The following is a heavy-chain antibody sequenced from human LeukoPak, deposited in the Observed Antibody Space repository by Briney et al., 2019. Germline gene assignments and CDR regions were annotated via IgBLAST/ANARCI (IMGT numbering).Heavy chain of an antibody. J-gene: IGHJ6*03. CDR1: GYTFTGYY. Sequence: ASVKVSCKASGYTFTGYYLHWVRQAPGQGLEWMGWINPNGGGTNYAQKFQGRVTMTRDTSISTAYMELSRLRSDDTAVYYCARGLRIAATFYYYYMDVWGKGTTVTISS. D-gene: IGHD6-13*01. V-gene: IGHV1-2*02. CDR2: INPNGGGT. CDR3: ARGLRIAATFYYYYMDV.